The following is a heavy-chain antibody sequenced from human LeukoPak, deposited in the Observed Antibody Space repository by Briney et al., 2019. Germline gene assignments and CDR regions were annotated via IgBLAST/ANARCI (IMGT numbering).Heavy chain of an antibody. CDR1: GFTFSSYA. CDR2: ISGSGGST. D-gene: IGHD5-18*01. Sequence: GGSLRLSCAASGFTFSSYAMSWVRQAPGKGLEWVSAISGSGGSTYYADSVKGRFTISRDNSKNTLYLQMNSLRAEDTAVYYCAPPPYGYGFAIDYWGQGTLVTVSS. CDR3: APPPYGYGFAIDY. V-gene: IGHV3-23*01. J-gene: IGHJ4*02.